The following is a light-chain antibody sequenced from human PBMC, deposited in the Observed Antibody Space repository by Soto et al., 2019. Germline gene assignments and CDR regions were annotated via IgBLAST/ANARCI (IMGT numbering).Light chain of an antibody. Sequence: DIQMTQSPSTLFASVGDRVTITCRASQSVSDRLAWYQQKPGKAPKVLIYDVSTLESGVPSRFSGSGFGTEFTLTISSLQPDDFATYYCQQYNTYSTFGQGTRLE. CDR3: QQYNTYST. CDR2: DVS. J-gene: IGKJ5*01. V-gene: IGKV1-5*01. CDR1: QSVSDR.